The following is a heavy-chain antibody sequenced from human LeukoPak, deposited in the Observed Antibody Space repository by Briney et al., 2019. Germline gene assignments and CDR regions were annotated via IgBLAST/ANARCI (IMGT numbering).Heavy chain of an antibody. Sequence: ASVKVSCKACGYTFTAYYMHWVRQAPGQGLEWMGVINPSGGSTTYAQKFQGRVTMTRDTSTSTVHMELSGLKSEDTAVYYCARGLSRNVAHFDIWGQGTMVT. D-gene: IGHD5-12*01. CDR1: GYTFTAYY. CDR2: INPSGGST. V-gene: IGHV1-46*01. CDR3: ARGLSRNVAHFDI. J-gene: IGHJ3*02.